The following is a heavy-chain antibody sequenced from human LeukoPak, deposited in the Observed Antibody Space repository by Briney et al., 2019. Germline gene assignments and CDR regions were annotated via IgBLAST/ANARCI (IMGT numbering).Heavy chain of an antibody. CDR2: IYYSGST. V-gene: IGHV4-59*08. CDR3: ARQPAATGTRGYFDF. D-gene: IGHD6-13*01. J-gene: IGHJ4*02. Sequence: SETLSLTCTVSGGSISSYYWSWIRQPPGKGLEWIGYIYYSGSTNYNPSLKSRVTISADTSKNQFSLKVNSVTAADTAVYYCARQPAATGTRGYFDFWGQGTLVTVSS. CDR1: GGSISSYY.